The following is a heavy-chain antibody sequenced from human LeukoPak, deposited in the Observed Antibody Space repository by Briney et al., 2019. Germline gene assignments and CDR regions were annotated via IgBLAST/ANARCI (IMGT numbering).Heavy chain of an antibody. CDR3: AREGGPPLSYYFDY. CDR1: GYTFTSYG. V-gene: IGHV1-18*01. Sequence: ASVKVSCKASGYTFTSYGFSWVRQAPGQGLEWMGWISAYYGTTNYAQKFKGRVTMTTDTSTSTVYMELRSLRSDDTAVYYCAREGGPPLSYYFDYWGQGTLVTVSS. CDR2: ISAYYGTT. D-gene: IGHD3-16*01. J-gene: IGHJ4*02.